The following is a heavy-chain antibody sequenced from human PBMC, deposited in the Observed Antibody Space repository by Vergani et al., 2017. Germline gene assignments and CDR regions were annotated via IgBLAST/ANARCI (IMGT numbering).Heavy chain of an antibody. V-gene: IGHV3-9*01. Sequence: EVQLVESGGGLVQPGRSLRLSCAASGFTFDDYAMHWVRQAPGKGLEWVSGISWNSGSIGYADSVKDRFTISRDNAKNSLYLQMNSLRAEDTALYYCAKDLDYGGNSGAFDIWGQGTMVTVSS. CDR2: ISWNSGSI. J-gene: IGHJ3*02. D-gene: IGHD4-23*01. CDR3: AKDLDYGGNSGAFDI. CDR1: GFTFDDYA.